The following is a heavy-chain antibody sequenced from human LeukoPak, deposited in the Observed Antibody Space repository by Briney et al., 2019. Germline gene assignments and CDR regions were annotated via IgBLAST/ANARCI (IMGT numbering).Heavy chain of an antibody. CDR3: ASRRYSSSWYIDY. Sequence: GGSLRLSCAASGFTFSSYAMHWVRQAPGKGLEWVAVISYDGSNKYYADSVKGRFTISRDNSKNTLYLQMNSLRAEDTAVYYCASRRYSSSWYIDYWGQGTLVTVSS. D-gene: IGHD6-13*01. CDR1: GFTFSSYA. V-gene: IGHV3-30*04. CDR2: ISYDGSNK. J-gene: IGHJ4*02.